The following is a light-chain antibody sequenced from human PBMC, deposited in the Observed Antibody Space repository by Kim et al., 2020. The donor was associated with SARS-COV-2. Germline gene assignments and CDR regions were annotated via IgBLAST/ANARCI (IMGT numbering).Light chain of an antibody. CDR2: DVT. CDR3: SSYTSSKTWL. J-gene: IGLJ3*02. CDR1: NSDIGGYNY. Sequence: QSALTQPASVSGSPGQSITISCTGTNSDIGGYNYLSWYQHHPGKAPKLLIYDVTKRPSGVSNRFSGSKSGSTASLTISGPQAEDEADYYCSSYTSSKTWLFGGGTKLTVL. V-gene: IGLV2-14*03.